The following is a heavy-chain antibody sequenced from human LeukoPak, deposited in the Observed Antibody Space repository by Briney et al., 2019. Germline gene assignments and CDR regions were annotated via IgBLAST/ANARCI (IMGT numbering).Heavy chain of an antibody. CDR3: ARAILGHCSGGSCYFGPSQYGMDV. CDR2: IIPIFGTA. Sequence: GASVKVSCKASGGTFSSYAISWVRQAPGQGLDWMGGIIPIFGTANYAQKFQGRVTITADESTSTAYMELSSLRSEDTAVYYCARAILGHCSGGSCYFGPSQYGMDVWGQGTTVTVSS. CDR1: GGTFSSYA. J-gene: IGHJ6*02. D-gene: IGHD2-15*01. V-gene: IGHV1-69*13.